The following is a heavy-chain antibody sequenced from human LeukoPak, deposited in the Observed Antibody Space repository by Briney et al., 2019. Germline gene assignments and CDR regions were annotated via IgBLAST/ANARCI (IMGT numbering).Heavy chain of an antibody. Sequence: KPSETLSLTCTLSGGSVSSSSYYWGWIRQPPGKGLEWIGDIYRSGSIYYNPSLESRVSMSVDTSENQFSLELTSVIAADTAVYYCARRRYYDSTGYLDWGQGTLVTVSS. CDR3: ARRRYYDSTGYLD. D-gene: IGHD3-22*01. CDR2: IYRSGSI. J-gene: IGHJ1*01. CDR1: GGSVSSSSYY. V-gene: IGHV4-39*01.